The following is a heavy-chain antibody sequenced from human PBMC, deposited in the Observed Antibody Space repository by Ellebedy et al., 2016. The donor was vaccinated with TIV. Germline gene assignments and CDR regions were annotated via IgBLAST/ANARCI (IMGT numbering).Heavy chain of an antibody. CDR3: TKDGSGTMNF. CDR2: MNGDGNER. V-gene: IGHV3-7*01. Sequence: GESLKISCAVSGFTFSTSWMSWVRQAPGQGLEWVANMNGDGNERYYGDSVEGRFTISRDNTRNSLYLQMNSLRADETAVYYCTKDGSGTMNFWGQGTLVTVSS. J-gene: IGHJ4*02. CDR1: GFTFSTSW. D-gene: IGHD1-1*01.